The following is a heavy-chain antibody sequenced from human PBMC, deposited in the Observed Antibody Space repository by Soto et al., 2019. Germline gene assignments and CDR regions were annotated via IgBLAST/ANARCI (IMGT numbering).Heavy chain of an antibody. Sequence: LSLTCAISGDSVSSNSATWNWIRQSPSRGLEWLGRTHYRSKWSNEFALSVQSRMTINSDTSKNQFSLQLNSVTPEDTAVYFCARGVAGRFDYWGQGTLVTVSS. CDR2: THYRSKWSN. J-gene: IGHJ4*02. V-gene: IGHV6-1*01. CDR1: GDSVSSNSAT. CDR3: ARGVAGRFDY. D-gene: IGHD6-19*01.